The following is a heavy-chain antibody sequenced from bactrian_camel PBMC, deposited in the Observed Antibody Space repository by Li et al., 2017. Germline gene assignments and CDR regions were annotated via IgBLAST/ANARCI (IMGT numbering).Heavy chain of an antibody. J-gene: IGHJ4*01. D-gene: IGHD1*01. CDR3: AAAHGGMWFLSVWPSLNANEYDN. CDR2: IYRRGGAA. V-gene: IGHV3S40*01. CDR1: DYTHSSYC. Sequence: EVQLVESGGGSVQAGGSLRLSCAASDYTHSSYCMGWFRQAPGKEREGVAAIYRRGGAANYADSVKDRFTIFQDNTANTVYLQMNSLKPEDTGMYYCAAAHGGMWFLSVWPSLNANEYDNWGQGTQVTVS.